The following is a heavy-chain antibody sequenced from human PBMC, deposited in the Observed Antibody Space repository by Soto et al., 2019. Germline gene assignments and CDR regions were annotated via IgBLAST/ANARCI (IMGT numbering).Heavy chain of an antibody. Sequence: SETLSLTCAVSGYSISSGYYWGWFRQPPGKGLEWIGSIYHSGSTSYNPPLKRRVTISVDTSKNQFYFKLSSVTAAATAAFYCATVSYDHVWGSHRWDHFDIWGQGTMVTVSS. J-gene: IGHJ3*02. CDR3: ATVSYDHVWGSHRWDHFDI. CDR2: IYHSGST. V-gene: IGHV4-38-2*01. CDR1: GYSISSGYY. D-gene: IGHD3-16*02.